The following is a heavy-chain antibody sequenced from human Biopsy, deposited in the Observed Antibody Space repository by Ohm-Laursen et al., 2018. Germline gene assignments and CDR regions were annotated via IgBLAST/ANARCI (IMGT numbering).Heavy chain of an antibody. CDR1: GGDINNYY. Sequence: SETLSLTCNVSGGDINNYYWSWIRQPAGKGLECIGRIYPGGSTNYNPSLKSRVTMSVDTSKKQLSLGLRSVAAADTAMYYCASVVLGPTNDAFDLWGQGTMVVVSS. D-gene: IGHD3-22*01. CDR3: ASVVLGPTNDAFDL. J-gene: IGHJ3*01. CDR2: IYPGGST. V-gene: IGHV4-4*07.